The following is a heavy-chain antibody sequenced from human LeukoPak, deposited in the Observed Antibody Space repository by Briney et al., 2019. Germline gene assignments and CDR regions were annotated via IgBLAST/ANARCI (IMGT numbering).Heavy chain of an antibody. CDR1: GGSISGYY. Sequence: SETLSLTCTVSGGSISGYYWSWIRQPPGKGLEWIGEINHSGSTNYNPSLKSRVTISVDTSKNQFSLKLSSVTAADTAVYYCARGRGGSYFGWGQGTLVTVSS. J-gene: IGHJ4*02. CDR2: INHSGST. CDR3: ARGRGGSYFG. D-gene: IGHD1-26*01. V-gene: IGHV4-34*01.